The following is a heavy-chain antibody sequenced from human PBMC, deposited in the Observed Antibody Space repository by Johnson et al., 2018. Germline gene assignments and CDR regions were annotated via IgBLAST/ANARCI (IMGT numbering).Heavy chain of an antibody. D-gene: IGHD2-2*01. CDR2: ITPIFGTV. CDR3: AREFSLFSSSSFLEIWCYYGMDV. J-gene: IGHJ6*02. Sequence: QVQLVQSGAEVKKPGSSVKVSCKVSGGTFSSDAISWVRQAPGQGLEWMGGITPIFGTVNYAQKFQGRVTITADESTYTAYMELSSLSSEETAVYYCAREFSLFSSSSFLEIWCYYGMDVWGQGTTVTVSS. V-gene: IGHV1-69*01. CDR1: GGTFSSDA.